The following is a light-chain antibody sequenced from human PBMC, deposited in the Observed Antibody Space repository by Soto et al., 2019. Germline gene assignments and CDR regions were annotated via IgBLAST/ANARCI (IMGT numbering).Light chain of an antibody. V-gene: IGKV1-5*03. Sequence: DIQMTQSPSTLSASVGDSVSITCRASQSISTWLAWYQQKPGKAPKLLIYRASSLESGVPSRFSGSASGTELTLTITSLQPDDFGTYYCQEYNNNWAFGQGTKVDIK. CDR1: QSISTW. CDR3: QEYNNNWA. J-gene: IGKJ1*01. CDR2: RAS.